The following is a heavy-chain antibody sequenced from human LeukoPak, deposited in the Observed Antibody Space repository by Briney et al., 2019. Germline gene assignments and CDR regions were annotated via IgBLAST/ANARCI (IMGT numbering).Heavy chain of an antibody. D-gene: IGHD1-14*01. V-gene: IGHV4-39*07. J-gene: IGHJ3*02. CDR1: GGSISSSSYY. CDR3: ARESPEESAFDI. CDR2: IYYSGST. Sequence: PSETLSLTCTVSGGSISSSSYYWSWIRQPPGKGLEWIGSIYYSGSTYYNPSLKSRVTISVGTSKNQFSLKLSSVTAADTAVYYCARESPEESAFDIWGQGTMVTVSS.